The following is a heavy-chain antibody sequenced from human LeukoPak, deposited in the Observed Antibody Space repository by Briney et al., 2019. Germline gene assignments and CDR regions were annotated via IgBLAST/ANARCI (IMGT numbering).Heavy chain of an antibody. D-gene: IGHD3-22*01. J-gene: IGHJ4*02. CDR2: AYGDGSNK. CDR3: ATGSGYYYGH. V-gene: IGHV3-33*01. Sequence: PGGSLRLSCEASGFPFRTYGMHWVRQAPGKGLEWVAVAYGDGSNKFYVDSVKGRFTISKDISKNTLYVQMNSLRAEDTAVYYCATGSGYYYGHWGQGTLVTVSS. CDR1: GFPFRTYG.